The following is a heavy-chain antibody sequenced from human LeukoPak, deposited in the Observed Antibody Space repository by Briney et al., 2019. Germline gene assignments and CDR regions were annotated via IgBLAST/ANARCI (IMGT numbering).Heavy chain of an antibody. Sequence: SETLSLTCTVSGGSISSSSYYWGWIRQPPGKGLEWIGSIYYSGSTYYNPSLKSRVTISVDTSKNQFSLKLSSVTAADTAVYYCARGRTYSSSWYLGLLDYWGQGTLVTVSS. CDR3: ARGRTYSSSWYLGLLDY. D-gene: IGHD6-13*01. V-gene: IGHV4-39*07. J-gene: IGHJ4*02. CDR2: IYYSGST. CDR1: GGSISSSSYY.